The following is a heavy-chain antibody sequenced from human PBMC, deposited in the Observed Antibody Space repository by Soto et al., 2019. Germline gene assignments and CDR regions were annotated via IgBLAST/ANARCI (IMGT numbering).Heavy chain of an antibody. CDR1: GGSISSYY. Sequence: SETLSLTCTVSGGSISSYYWSWIRQPAGKGLEWIGRIYTSGSTNYNPSLKSRVTMSVDTSKNQFSLKLSSVTAADTAVYYCARSSKVWGSYGYFDYWGQGNLVTVSS. V-gene: IGHV4-4*07. J-gene: IGHJ4*02. D-gene: IGHD3-16*01. CDR2: IYTSGST. CDR3: ARSSKVWGSYGYFDY.